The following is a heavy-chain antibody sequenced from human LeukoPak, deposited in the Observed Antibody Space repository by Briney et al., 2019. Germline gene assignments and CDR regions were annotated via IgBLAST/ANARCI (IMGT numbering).Heavy chain of an antibody. CDR2: ISGSGGST. D-gene: IGHD6-19*01. CDR1: GFTFTSYA. V-gene: IGHV3-23*01. Sequence: GGSLRLSCVAPGFTFTSYAISTVRQAPGKRLEWVSGISGSGGSTYSAETVKGRFTISRENSKNTLILQMNSLRAEDTAVYYCAKETYSSGWYPYFDYWGQGTLVTVSS. CDR3: AKETYSSGWYPYFDY. J-gene: IGHJ4*02.